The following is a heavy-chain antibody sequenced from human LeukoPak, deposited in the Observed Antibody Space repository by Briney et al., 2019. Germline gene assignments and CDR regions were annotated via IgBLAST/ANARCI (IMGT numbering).Heavy chain of an antibody. Sequence: SETLSLTCTVSGGSISSNSYYWSWIRQPAGKGLEWVGYIYNSGGTKYNPSLKSRLTISVDASKNQFSLNLSSVTAADTAVYYCARASVLLSADYWGQGTLVTVSS. V-gene: IGHV4-61*10. CDR1: GGSISSNSYY. CDR3: ARASVLLSADY. D-gene: IGHD3-16*01. CDR2: IYNSGGT. J-gene: IGHJ4*02.